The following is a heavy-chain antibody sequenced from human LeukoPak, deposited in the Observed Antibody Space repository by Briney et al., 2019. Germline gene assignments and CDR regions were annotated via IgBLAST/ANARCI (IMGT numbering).Heavy chain of an antibody. CDR2: FSHRGGS. CDR1: GYSLSSGFF. J-gene: IGHJ4*02. CDR3: ARAQDFSDSSGPNYLDF. V-gene: IGHV4-38-2*02. D-gene: IGHD3-22*01. Sequence: QPSETLSLTCTVSGYSLSSGFFCDWIRQSPGKGLEWIGSFSHRGGSYHNPSLKSRVTISVDTSKNQLSLKLLSVTAADTAVYYCARAQDFSDSSGPNYLDFWGQGIPVTVSS.